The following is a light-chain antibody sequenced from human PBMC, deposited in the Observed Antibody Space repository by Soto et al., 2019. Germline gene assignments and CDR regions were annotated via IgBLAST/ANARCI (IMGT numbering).Light chain of an antibody. CDR1: QSVSSS. CDR3: QQRSSWPIT. Sequence: EIVLTQSPATLSVSPGERATLSCRASQSVSSSLAWYQVKPGQAPRLLIYDASSRATGIPARFSGSGSGTDFTLTINSLEPEDFAVYYCQQRSSWPITFGQGTRLEI. J-gene: IGKJ5*01. CDR2: DAS. V-gene: IGKV3-11*01.